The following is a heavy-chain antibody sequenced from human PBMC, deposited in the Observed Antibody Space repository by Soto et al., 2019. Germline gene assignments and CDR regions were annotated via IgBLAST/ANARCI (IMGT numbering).Heavy chain of an antibody. CDR3: ARILGYCSSSSCFPYHGMAV. V-gene: IGHV1-3*01. CDR1: GDTFNSNA. D-gene: IGHD2-15*01. Sequence: ASVKVSCKASGDTFNSNAIHWVRQAPGQRLEWMGWINAANGNTKYSQKFQGRVTITRDTSASTAYMELSSLRSEDTAVYFCARILGYCSSSSCFPYHGMAVWGQGTTVTVSS. J-gene: IGHJ6*02. CDR2: INAANGNT.